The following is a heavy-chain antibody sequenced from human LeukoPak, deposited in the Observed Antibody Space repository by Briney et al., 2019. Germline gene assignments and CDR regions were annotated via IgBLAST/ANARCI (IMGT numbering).Heavy chain of an antibody. CDR2: IYPGDSDT. V-gene: IGHV5-51*01. Sequence: GESLKISCKGSGYSFTSYWIGWVRPMPGKGLEWMGIIYPGDSDTRYSPSFQGQVTISADKSISTAYLQWSSLKASDTAMYYCARRYCSGGSCYGGRFDPWGQGTLVTVSS. J-gene: IGHJ5*02. CDR1: GYSFTSYW. CDR3: ARRYCSGGSCYGGRFDP. D-gene: IGHD2-15*01.